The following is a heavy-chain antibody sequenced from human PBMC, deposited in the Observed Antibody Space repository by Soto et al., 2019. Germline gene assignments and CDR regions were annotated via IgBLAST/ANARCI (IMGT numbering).Heavy chain of an antibody. CDR2: FSGSGGST. CDR3: ARDGYCSGGSCYSISASDAFDI. V-gene: IGHV3-23*01. D-gene: IGHD2-15*01. J-gene: IGHJ3*02. CDR1: GFTFSSYA. Sequence: GGSLRLSCAASGFTFSSYAMSWVRQAPGKGLEWVSAFSGSGGSTYYADSVKGRFTISRDNSKNTLYLQMNSLRAEDTAVYYCARDGYCSGGSCYSISASDAFDIWGQGTMVTVSS.